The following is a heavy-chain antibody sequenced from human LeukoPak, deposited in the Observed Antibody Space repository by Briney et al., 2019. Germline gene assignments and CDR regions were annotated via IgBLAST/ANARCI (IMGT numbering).Heavy chain of an antibody. J-gene: IGHJ4*02. CDR1: GGSISSGSYY. V-gene: IGHV4-61*02. Sequence: SQNLSLTCTVSGGSISSGSYYWSWIRQPAGKGLEWIGRIHISGNTNYNPSLKSRVTISIDTSTNQFSLSLRSVIAADTAVYYCAREGTSLDYWGQGTLVTVSS. CDR2: IHISGNT. CDR3: AREGTSLDY. D-gene: IGHD2-2*01.